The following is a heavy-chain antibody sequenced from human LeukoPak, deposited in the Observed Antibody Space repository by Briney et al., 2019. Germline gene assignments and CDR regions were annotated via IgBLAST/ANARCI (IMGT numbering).Heavy chain of an antibody. Sequence: PSETLSLTCAVYGESFSDYYWSWIRQPPGKGPEWIGEINHSGSANYNPSLKSRVNISVDTSKNQFSLKVTSVTAADTAVYYCARHRGSAGYDWGQGTLVTVSS. CDR3: ARHRGSAGYD. CDR2: INHSGSA. D-gene: IGHD5-12*01. CDR1: GESFSDYY. V-gene: IGHV4-34*01. J-gene: IGHJ4*02.